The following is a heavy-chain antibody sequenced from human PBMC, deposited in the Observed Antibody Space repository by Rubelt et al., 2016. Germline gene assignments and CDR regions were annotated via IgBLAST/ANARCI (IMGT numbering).Heavy chain of an antibody. V-gene: IGHV3-23*04. CDR1: GFTFNTYA. CDR2: ISGSGFST. Sequence: EVQLVESGGALVQPGGSLRLSCAASGFTFNTYAMTWVRQAPGKGLEWVSGISGSGFSTYYADSVKGRFTISRDNSKNTLYLQMNSLRAEDTALYYCARGDFDYWGQGTLVTVSS. CDR3: ARGDFDY. J-gene: IGHJ4*02.